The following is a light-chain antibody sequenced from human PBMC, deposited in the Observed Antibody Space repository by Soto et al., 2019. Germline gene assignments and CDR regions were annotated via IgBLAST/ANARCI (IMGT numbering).Light chain of an antibody. CDR3: QQYGHSLWT. CDR1: QSVSSGH. J-gene: IGKJ1*01. V-gene: IGKV3-20*01. CDR2: GAS. Sequence: DIVFTQSPGTLSLSPGERASLCCRASQSVSSGHLAWYQQKPGQAPRLLIYGASSRATGIPDRFSGSGSGTDFTLTISRLEPEDYAVYYCQQYGHSLWTFGQGTKVDIK.